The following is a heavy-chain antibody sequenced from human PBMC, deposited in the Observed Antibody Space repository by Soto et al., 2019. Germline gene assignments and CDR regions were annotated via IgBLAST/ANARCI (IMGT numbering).Heavy chain of an antibody. CDR1: GFTFSSYA. V-gene: IGHV3-23*01. CDR2: ISGSGGST. D-gene: IGHD6-6*01. J-gene: IGHJ4*02. Sequence: GGSLRLSCAASGFTFSSYAMSWVRQAPGKGLEWVSAISGSGGSTYYADSVKGRFTISRDNSKNTLYLQMNSLRAEDTAVYYCAKHLDDERYSSSFDYWGQGTLVTVSS. CDR3: AKHLDDERYSSSFDY.